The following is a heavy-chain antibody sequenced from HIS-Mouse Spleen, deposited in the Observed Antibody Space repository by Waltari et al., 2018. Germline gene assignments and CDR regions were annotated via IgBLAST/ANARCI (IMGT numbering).Heavy chain of an antibody. V-gene: IGHV4-39*07. CDR3: AREIPYSSSWYDWYFDL. J-gene: IGHJ2*01. D-gene: IGHD6-13*01. CDR2: IDYRGST. Sequence: QLQLQESGPGLVKPSETLSLTCTVSGGSISSSSYYWGWIRQPPGKGLEWIGSIDYRGSTYYNPSLKSRVTISVDTSKNQFSLKRSSVTAADTAVYYCAREIPYSSSWYDWYFDLWGRGTLVTVSS. CDR1: GGSISSSSYY.